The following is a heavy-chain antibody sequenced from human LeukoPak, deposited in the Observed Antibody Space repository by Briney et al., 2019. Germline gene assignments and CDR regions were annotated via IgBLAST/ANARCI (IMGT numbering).Heavy chain of an antibody. J-gene: IGHJ6*03. CDR3: ARGSLYYYYYMDV. V-gene: IGHV1-2*06. Sequence: ASVKVSCKASGYTFTGYYMHWVRQAPGQGLEWMGRINPNSGGTNYAQKFQGRVTMTRDTSISTAYMELSRLRSDDTAVYYCARGSLYYYYYMDVWGKGTTVTVSS. CDR2: INPNSGGT. CDR1: GYTFTGYY.